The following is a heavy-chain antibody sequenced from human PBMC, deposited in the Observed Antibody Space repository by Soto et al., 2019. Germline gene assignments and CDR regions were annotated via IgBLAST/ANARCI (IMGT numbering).Heavy chain of an antibody. CDR3: AKDRNRSSGSYYNFYYYYYYGMDV. V-gene: IGHV3-23*01. J-gene: IGHJ6*02. CDR2: ISGSGGST. Sequence: EVQLLESGGGLVQPGGSLRLSCAASGFTFSSYAMSWVRQAPGKGLEWVSAISGSGGSTYYADSVKGRFTISRDNSKNTLYLQMNSLRAEDTAVYYCAKDRNRSSGSYYNFYYYYYYGMDVWGQGTTVTVSS. D-gene: IGHD3-10*01. CDR1: GFTFSSYA.